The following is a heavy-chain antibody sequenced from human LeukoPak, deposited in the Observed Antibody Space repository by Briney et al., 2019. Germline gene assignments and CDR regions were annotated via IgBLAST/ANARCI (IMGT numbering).Heavy chain of an antibody. D-gene: IGHD6-13*01. CDR1: GFTFSSYA. CDR3: AKGSAVVGIAAAGYFDY. CDR2: ISYDGSNK. J-gene: IGHJ4*02. Sequence: PGGSLRLSCAASGFTFSSYAMHWVRQAPGKGLEWVAVISYDGSNKYYADSVKGRFTISRDNSKNTLYLQMNSLRAEDTAVYYCAKGSAVVGIAAAGYFDYWGQGTLVTVSS. V-gene: IGHV3-30-3*01.